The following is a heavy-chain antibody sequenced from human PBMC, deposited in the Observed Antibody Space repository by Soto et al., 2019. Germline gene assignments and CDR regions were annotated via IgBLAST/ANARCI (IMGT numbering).Heavy chain of an antibody. V-gene: IGHV4-31*03. CDR1: GGSISSGGYY. D-gene: IGHD1-26*01. CDR2: IYYSGST. J-gene: IGHJ5*02. CDR3: ARGELRFWFDP. Sequence: QVQLQESGPGLVKPSQTLSLTCTVSGGSISSGGYYWSWIRQHPGKGLEWIGYIYYSGSTYYNPSPKRRVTLSVDTSKNQFSLKVSSVTAADTAVYHCARGELRFWFDPWGQGTLVTVSS.